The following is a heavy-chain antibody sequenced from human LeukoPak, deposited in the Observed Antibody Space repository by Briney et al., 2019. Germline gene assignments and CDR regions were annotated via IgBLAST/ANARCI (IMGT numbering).Heavy chain of an antibody. CDR3: ARGLLTFGGVIGGPQALEYFQH. J-gene: IGHJ1*01. CDR2: SSPYNGKT. Sequence: VASVKVSCKASGYTFTNYGISWVRQAPGQGLEWMGCSSPYNGKTNYAQKLQGRVTMTTDTSTSTAYMELRSLRSDDTAMYYCARGLLTFGGVIGGPQALEYFQHWGQGTLVTVSS. CDR1: GYTFTNYG. V-gene: IGHV1-18*01. D-gene: IGHD3-16*02.